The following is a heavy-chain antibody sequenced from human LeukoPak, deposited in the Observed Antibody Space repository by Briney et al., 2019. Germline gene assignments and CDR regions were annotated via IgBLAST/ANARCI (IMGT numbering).Heavy chain of an antibody. Sequence: SETLSLTCTVSGGSISSYYWSWIRQPAGKGLEWIGRIYTSGSTNYNPSLKSRVTMSVDTSKNQFSLKLSSVTAADTAVYYCARDESSYCGGDCSDDAFDIWGQGTMVTVSS. D-gene: IGHD2-21*01. CDR2: IYTSGST. CDR3: ARDESSYCGGDCSDDAFDI. V-gene: IGHV4-4*07. CDR1: GGSISSYY. J-gene: IGHJ3*02.